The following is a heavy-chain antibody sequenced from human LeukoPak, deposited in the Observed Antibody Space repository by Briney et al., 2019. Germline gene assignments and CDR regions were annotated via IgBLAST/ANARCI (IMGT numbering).Heavy chain of an antibody. V-gene: IGHV4-59*01. D-gene: IGHD1-26*01. J-gene: IGHJ5*02. CDR1: GGSISSYY. Sequence: SETLSLTCTVSGGSISSYYWSWVRQPPGKGLEWIGYIYYSGSTNYNPSLKSRVTISVDTSKNQFSLKLSSVTAADTAVYYCARGASGSYFWFDPWGQGTLVTVSS. CDR3: ARGASGSYFWFDP. CDR2: IYYSGST.